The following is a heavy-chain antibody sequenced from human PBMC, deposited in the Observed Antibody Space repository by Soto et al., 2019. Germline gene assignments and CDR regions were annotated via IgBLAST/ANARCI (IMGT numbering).Heavy chain of an antibody. D-gene: IGHD1-26*01. CDR3: AKDPFWVGVGATPFDY. CDR2: ISGSGGST. Sequence: EVQLLESGGGLVQPGGSLRLSCAASGFTFSSYAMSWVRQAPGKGLEWVSAISGSGGSTYYADSVKGRFTISRDNSKNTLYLQMNSLRAEDTAVYYCAKDPFWVGVGATPFDYWGQGTLVTVSS. V-gene: IGHV3-23*01. J-gene: IGHJ4*02. CDR1: GFTFSSYA.